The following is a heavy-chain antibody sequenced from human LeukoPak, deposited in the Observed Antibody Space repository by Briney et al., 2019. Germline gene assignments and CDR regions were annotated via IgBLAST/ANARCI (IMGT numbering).Heavy chain of an antibody. D-gene: IGHD4-23*01. CDR2: INHSGST. J-gene: IGHJ6*03. CDR3: AREGVRGNSYYYYYYYMDV. CDR1: GGSFSGYY. Sequence: PSETLSLTCAVYGGSFSGYYWSWIRQPPGKGLEWIGEINHSGSTNYNPSLKSRVTISVDTSKNQFSLQLNSVTPEDTAVYYCAREGVRGNSYYYYYYYMDVWGKGTTVTVSS. V-gene: IGHV4-34*01.